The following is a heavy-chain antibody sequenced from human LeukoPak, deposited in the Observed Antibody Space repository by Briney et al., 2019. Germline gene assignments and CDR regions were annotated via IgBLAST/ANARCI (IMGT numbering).Heavy chain of an antibody. J-gene: IGHJ6*03. Sequence: GGSLRLSCAASGFTFDEYGMSWVRQAPGKGLEWVSGINWNGGNTGYVDSVKGRFTISRDNAKNSLYLQMNSLRVEDTALYYCARALSNYVDYYYYYYMDVWGKGTTVTVSS. CDR1: GFTFDEYG. D-gene: IGHD4-11*01. CDR2: INWNGGNT. V-gene: IGHV3-20*04. CDR3: ARALSNYVDYYYYYYMDV.